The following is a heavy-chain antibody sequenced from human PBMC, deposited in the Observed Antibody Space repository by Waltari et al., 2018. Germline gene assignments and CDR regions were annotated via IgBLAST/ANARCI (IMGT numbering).Heavy chain of an antibody. J-gene: IGHJ4*02. CDR3: ARAITIFGVVTLYYFDY. V-gene: IGHV4-34*01. D-gene: IGHD3-3*01. CDR2: INHSGST. CDR1: GGSFRGYY. Sequence: QVQLQQWGEGLLKPSETLSLTCAVYGGSFRGYYWGWIRQPPGKGLEWIGEINHSGSTNYNPSLKSRVTISVDTSKNQFSLKLSSVTAADTAVYYCARAITIFGVVTLYYFDYWGQGTLVTVSS.